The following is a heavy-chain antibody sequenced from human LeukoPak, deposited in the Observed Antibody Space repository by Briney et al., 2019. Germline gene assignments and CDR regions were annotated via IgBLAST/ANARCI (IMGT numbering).Heavy chain of an antibody. CDR1: GGSISSGSYY. CDR2: IYTSGST. J-gene: IGHJ4*02. CDR3: ASASGIPVSFYFDY. D-gene: IGHD5/OR15-5a*01. V-gene: IGHV4-61*02. Sequence: PSQTLSLTCTVSGGSISSGSYYWSWIRQPAGKGLEWIGRIYTSGSTNYNPSLKSRVTISVDTSKNQFSLKLSSVTVADTGGYYCASASGIPVSFYFDYWGQGNLVTVSS.